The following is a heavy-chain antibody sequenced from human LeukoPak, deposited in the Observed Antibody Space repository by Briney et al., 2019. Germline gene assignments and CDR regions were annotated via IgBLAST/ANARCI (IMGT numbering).Heavy chain of an antibody. CDR3: ARVKEERATMSPFDS. J-gene: IGHJ4*02. D-gene: IGHD5-24*01. CDR2: ITPYNENT. CDR1: GYIFTNYG. V-gene: IGHV1-18*01. Sequence: ASVKVSCKASGYIFTNYGISWVRQAPGQGLEWMGWITPYNENTKYARKFEDRISMTTDTSSNTAHMDLRSLRSDDTAVYHCARVKEERATMSPFDSWGQGTLVTVSS.